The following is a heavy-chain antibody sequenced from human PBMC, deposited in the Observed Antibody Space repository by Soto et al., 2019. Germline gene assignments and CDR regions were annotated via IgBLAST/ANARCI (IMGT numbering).Heavy chain of an antibody. CDR2: ISYDGSNK. CDR1: GFTFSSYA. Sequence: GGSLRLSCAASGFTFSSYAMHWVRQAPGKGLEWVAVISYDGSNKYYADSVKGRFTISRDNSKNTLYLQMNSLRAEDTAVYYCATRLTPWGQGTLVTVSS. V-gene: IGHV3-30-3*01. CDR3: ATRLTP. J-gene: IGHJ5*02.